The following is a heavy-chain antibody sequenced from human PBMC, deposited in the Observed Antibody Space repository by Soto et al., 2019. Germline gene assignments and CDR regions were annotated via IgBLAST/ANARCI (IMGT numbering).Heavy chain of an antibody. D-gene: IGHD3-10*01. J-gene: IGHJ4*02. V-gene: IGHV1-69*19. CDR2: ISPMFGAA. Sequence: QVQLVQSGAEMKKPGSSVKVSCQSSGGTFNTYAMNWVRQAPGQGPEWMGEISPMFGAANYAPKFQGRVTITADESTGTSYMQLSSLTSEDTALYFCAREVQVHTPAFVYWGQGTRVTVSS. CDR1: GGTFNTYA. CDR3: AREVQVHTPAFVY.